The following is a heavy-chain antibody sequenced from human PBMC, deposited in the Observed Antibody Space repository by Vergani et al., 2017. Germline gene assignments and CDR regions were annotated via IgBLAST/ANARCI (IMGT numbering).Heavy chain of an antibody. CDR3: ARQVAVAGKWWGPYYYYRMDV. J-gene: IGHJ6*02. V-gene: IGHV5-10-1*01. CDR2: IDPSYSYT. D-gene: IGHD6-19*01. Sequence: EVQLVQSGAEVKKPGESLRISCKGSGYSFTSYWISWVRQMPGKGLEWMGRIDPSYSYTNYSPSFQGHVTISADKSISTAYLQWSSLKASDTAMYYCARQVAVAGKWWGPYYYYRMDVWGQGTTVTVSS. CDR1: GYSFTSYW.